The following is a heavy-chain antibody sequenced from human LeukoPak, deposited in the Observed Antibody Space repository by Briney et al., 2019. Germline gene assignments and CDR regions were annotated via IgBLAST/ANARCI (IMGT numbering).Heavy chain of an antibody. V-gene: IGHV3-21*01. D-gene: IGHD2-15*01. CDR2: ISSSSSYI. J-gene: IGHJ6*03. Sequence: SGGSLRLSCAASGFTFSSYSMNWVRQAPGKGLEWVSSISSSSSYIYYADSVKGRFTISRDNAKNSLHLQMNSLRAEDTAVYYCARDTHIVVVVAALGRDYYYMDVWGKGTTVTVSS. CDR1: GFTFSSYS. CDR3: ARDTHIVVVVAALGRDYYYMDV.